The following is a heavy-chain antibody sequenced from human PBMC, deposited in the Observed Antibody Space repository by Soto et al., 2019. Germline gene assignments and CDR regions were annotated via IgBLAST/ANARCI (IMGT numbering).Heavy chain of an antibody. CDR1: GYTFNGYG. J-gene: IGHJ4*02. CDR3: ARDISYYPDDSGYSNFDY. Sequence: QVRLVQSGAEVKRPGASVKVSCRVAGYTFNGYGISWMRQAPGQGLEWMGWVSGNNGDTKYVEKYQGRVTMTIDTSTSRAYMELRSLRSDDTAVYYCARDISYYPDDSGYSNFDYWGQGTLVTVSP. CDR2: VSGNNGDT. D-gene: IGHD3-22*01. V-gene: IGHV1-18*01.